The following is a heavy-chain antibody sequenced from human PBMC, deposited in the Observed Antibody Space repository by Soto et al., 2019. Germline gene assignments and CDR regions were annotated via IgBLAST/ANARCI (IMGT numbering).Heavy chain of an antibody. J-gene: IGHJ4*02. CDR1: DGSLRSSSYY. CDR3: ARHAWILSDFDY. D-gene: IGHD2-2*03. Sequence: TPSPTRPFSDGSLRSSSYYWGLIRQPPGKGLEWIGSIYYSGSTYYNPSLKSRVTISVDTSKNQFSLKLSSVTAADTAVYYCARHAWILSDFDYWGQGTLVTVSS. CDR2: IYYSGST. V-gene: IGHV4-39*01.